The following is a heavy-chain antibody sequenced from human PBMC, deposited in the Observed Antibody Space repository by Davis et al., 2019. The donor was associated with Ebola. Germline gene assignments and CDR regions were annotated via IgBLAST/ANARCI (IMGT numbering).Heavy chain of an antibody. D-gene: IGHD3-10*01. V-gene: IGHV3-21*01. CDR1: GFTFSSYS. J-gene: IGHJ6*02. CDR2: ISSSSSYI. Sequence: GESLKISCAASGFTFSSYSMNWVRQAPGKGLEWVSSISSSSSYIYYADSVKGRFTISRDNSKNTLYLQMNSLRAEDTAVYYCARDFGREGYYYYYGMDVWGQGTTVTVSS. CDR3: ARDFGREGYYYYYGMDV.